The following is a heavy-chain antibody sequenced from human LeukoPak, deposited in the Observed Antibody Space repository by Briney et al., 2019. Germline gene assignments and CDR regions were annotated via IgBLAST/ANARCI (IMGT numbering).Heavy chain of an antibody. D-gene: IGHD2-21*02. CDR1: GYASSNYG. V-gene: IGHV1-18*01. Sequence: ASVKVSCKASGYASSNYGINWVRQAPGQGLEWMGWISAYNGNTDHAQKVQGRVTMTTDTSTNAAFMEVRSLRSDDTAVYYCARDRYSRAYCGGDCYQRMFDYWGQGTLVTVSS. CDR3: ARDRYSRAYCGGDCYQRMFDY. J-gene: IGHJ4*02. CDR2: ISAYNGNT.